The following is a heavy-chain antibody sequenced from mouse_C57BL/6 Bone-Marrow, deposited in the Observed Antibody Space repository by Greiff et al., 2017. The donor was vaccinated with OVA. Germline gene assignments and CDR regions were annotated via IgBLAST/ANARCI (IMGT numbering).Heavy chain of an antibody. Sequence: EVQLQESGGDLVKPGGSLKLSCAASGFTFSSYGMPWVRQTPDKRLEWVATISSGGSYTYYPDRVKGRCTISRDNAKNTLYLQMSSLKSEDTAMYYCARRWLLPFAYWGQGTLVTVSA. J-gene: IGHJ3*01. CDR3: ARRWLLPFAY. D-gene: IGHD2-3*01. CDR1: GFTFSSYG. V-gene: IGHV5-6*01. CDR2: ISSGGSYT.